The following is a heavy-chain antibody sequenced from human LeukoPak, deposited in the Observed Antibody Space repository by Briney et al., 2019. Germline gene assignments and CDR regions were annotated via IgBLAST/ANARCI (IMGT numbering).Heavy chain of an antibody. CDR1: GGSISSDSYY. CDR2: IYIRGST. J-gene: IGHJ4*02. D-gene: IGHD6-13*01. V-gene: IGHV4-61*02. CDR3: ARICQYSSSWYRGPFDY. Sequence: SETLSLTCTVSGGSISSDSYYWSWIRQPAGKGLEWIGRIYIRGSTNYNPSLKSRVTISVETSKNQFSLELSSVTAADTAVYYCARICQYSSSWYRGPFDYWGQGTLVTVSS.